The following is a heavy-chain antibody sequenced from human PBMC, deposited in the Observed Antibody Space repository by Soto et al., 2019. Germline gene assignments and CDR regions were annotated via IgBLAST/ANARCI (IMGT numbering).Heavy chain of an antibody. CDR1: GGSINPYY. Sequence: QVQLQESGPGLVKPSETLSLTCTVSGGSINPYYWSWIRQPPGKGLEWIGSIYYRGSANNNPSLKSRLTISVDTSKNQFFLKLSSVTAADTAIYYCVRANYFDFWGQGTLVTVSS. J-gene: IGHJ4*02. CDR2: IYYRGSA. V-gene: IGHV4-59*01. CDR3: VRANYFDF.